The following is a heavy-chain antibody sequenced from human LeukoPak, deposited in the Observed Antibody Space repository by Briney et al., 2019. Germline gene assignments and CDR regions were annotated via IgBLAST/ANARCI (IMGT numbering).Heavy chain of an antibody. J-gene: IGHJ6*02. CDR3: ARPHSRTCNYGMDV. D-gene: IGHD1-14*01. CDR1: GFTVSTNY. CDR2: IYSGGNA. V-gene: IGHV3-53*01. Sequence: GGSLRLSCAVSGFTVSTNYMTWVRQAPGKGLEWVSVIYSGGNAYYADSVKGRFTISRDTSKNTLYLQMNILRAEDTAVYYCARPHSRTCNYGMDVWGQGTTVTVSS.